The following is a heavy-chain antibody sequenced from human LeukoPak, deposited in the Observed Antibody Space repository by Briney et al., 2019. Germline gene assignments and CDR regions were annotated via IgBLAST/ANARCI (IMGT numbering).Heavy chain of an antibody. Sequence: GESLKISCKGSGYSFTSYWIGWVRPMPGKGLEWMGIIYPGDSDTRYSPSFQGQVTISADKSISTAYLQWSSLKASDTAMYYCARHSRTYYDFWSGSIDDAFDIWGQGTMVTVSS. V-gene: IGHV5-51*01. D-gene: IGHD3-3*01. CDR2: IYPGDSDT. CDR3: ARHSRTYYDFWSGSIDDAFDI. J-gene: IGHJ3*02. CDR1: GYSFTSYW.